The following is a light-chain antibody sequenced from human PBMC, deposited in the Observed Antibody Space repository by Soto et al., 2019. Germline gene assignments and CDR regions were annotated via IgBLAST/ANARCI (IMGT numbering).Light chain of an antibody. J-gene: IGLJ2*01. CDR1: SSNIGANYD. CDR3: QSYDSSLRNVI. CDR2: GNS. Sequence: QSVLTQPPSVSGAPGQGVTISCTGGSSNIGANYDVHWYQQLPGTAPKVLIYGNSNRPSGVPDRFSGSKSGTSASLAITGLQVEDEADYYCQSYDSSLRNVIFGGETQLTVL. V-gene: IGLV1-40*01.